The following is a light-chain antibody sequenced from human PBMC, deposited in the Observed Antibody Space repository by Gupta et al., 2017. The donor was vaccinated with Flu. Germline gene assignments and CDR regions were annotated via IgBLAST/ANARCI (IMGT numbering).Light chain of an antibody. CDR1: QSVRSY. J-gene: IGKJ1*01. CDR3: QQRSDWPPT. V-gene: IGKV3-11*01. Sequence: PATLSLSPGERATLSCRASQSVRSYLAWFQQKPGQAPRLLIFDVSKRATGIPARFSGSGSGTDFTLTISSLEPEDFAVYYCQQRSDWPPTFGQGTKVEIK. CDR2: DVS.